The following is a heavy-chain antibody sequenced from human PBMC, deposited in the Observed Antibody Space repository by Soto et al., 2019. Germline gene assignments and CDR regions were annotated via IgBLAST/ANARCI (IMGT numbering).Heavy chain of an antibody. Sequence: GGSLRLSCAAPGITFNIHALHWIRQAPGEGLEGVAAIAPGGNSQYYADSVKGRFTISRDTPKRTLYLQMTSMRHEDTAEYFCSRGAGFSSDTSRYWGQGTLVTVSS. D-gene: IGHD2-2*01. V-gene: IGHV3-30-3*01. J-gene: IGHJ4*02. CDR1: GITFNIHA. CDR2: IAPGGNSQ. CDR3: SRGAGFSSDTSRY.